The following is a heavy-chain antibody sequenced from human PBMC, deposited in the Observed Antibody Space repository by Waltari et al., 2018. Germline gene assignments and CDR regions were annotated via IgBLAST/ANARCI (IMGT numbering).Heavy chain of an antibody. J-gene: IGHJ4*02. CDR2: ISYDGSNK. CDR3: ARDFIPKNGYFDY. V-gene: IGHV3-30*01. CDR1: GFTFSSYA. D-gene: IGHD3-16*01. Sequence: QVQLVESGGGVVQPGRSLRLSCAASGFTFSSYAMHWVRQAPDKGLEGGAVISYDGSNKYYADSVKGRFTISRDNSKNTLYLQMNSLRAEDTAVYYCARDFIPKNGYFDYWGQGTLVTVSS.